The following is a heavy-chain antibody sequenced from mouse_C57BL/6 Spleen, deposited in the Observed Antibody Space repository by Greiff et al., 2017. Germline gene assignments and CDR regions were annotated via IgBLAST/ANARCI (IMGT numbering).Heavy chain of an antibody. J-gene: IGHJ3*01. CDR2: ISSGSSTI. CDR1: GFTFCDYG. D-gene: IGHD1-1*01. Sequence: EVKLVESGGGLVKPGGSLKLSCAASGFTFCDYGMHWVRQAPEKGLEWVAYISSGSSTIYYADTVKGRFTISRDNAKNTLFLQMTSLRSEDTAMYYCARNYGSSSAWFAYWGQGTLVTVSA. CDR3: ARNYGSSSAWFAY. V-gene: IGHV5-17*01.